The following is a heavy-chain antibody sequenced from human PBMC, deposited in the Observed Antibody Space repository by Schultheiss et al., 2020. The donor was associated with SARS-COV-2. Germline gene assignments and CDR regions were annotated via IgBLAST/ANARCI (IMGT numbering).Heavy chain of an antibody. V-gene: IGHV3-64*02. CDR1: GFTFSAYT. D-gene: IGHD3-3*01. Sequence: GGSLRLSCAASGFTFSAYTMHWVRQAPGKGLEFVSAITNNGGTTYYADSVKGRFTISRDNAKNTLYLQMGSLRPEDMAVYYCARAEIFYDSWSGYPQYYLDYWGQGALVTVSS. CDR3: ARAEIFYDSWSGYPQYYLDY. J-gene: IGHJ4*02. CDR2: ITNNGGTT.